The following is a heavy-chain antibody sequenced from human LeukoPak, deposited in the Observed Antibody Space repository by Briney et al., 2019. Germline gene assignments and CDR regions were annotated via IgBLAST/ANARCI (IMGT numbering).Heavy chain of an antibody. J-gene: IGHJ4*02. CDR2: ISAYNGNT. Sequence: GASVRVSFKASGYTFTIYGISWVRQAPGQGLEGMGWISAYNGNTNYAQKLQGRVTMTTDTSTSTAYMELRSLRSDDTAVYYCARDPFTIFGVVIHYFDYWGQGTLVTVSS. CDR3: ARDPFTIFGVVIHYFDY. D-gene: IGHD3-3*01. CDR1: GYTFTIYG. V-gene: IGHV1-18*01.